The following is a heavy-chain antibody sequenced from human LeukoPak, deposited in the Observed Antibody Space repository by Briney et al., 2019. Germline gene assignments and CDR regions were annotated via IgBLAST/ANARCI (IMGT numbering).Heavy chain of an antibody. D-gene: IGHD4-23*01. CDR2: ISGSGGGT. CDR1: GITLSNYG. Sequence: PGGSLRLSCVVSGITLSNYGMSWVRQAPGKGLEWVAGISGSGGGTNYADSVKGRFTISRDTRKNTLYLQMNSLRAEDTAVYYCARLHSGNDRFDFWGQGTLVTVSS. CDR3: ARLHSGNDRFDF. V-gene: IGHV3-23*01. J-gene: IGHJ4*02.